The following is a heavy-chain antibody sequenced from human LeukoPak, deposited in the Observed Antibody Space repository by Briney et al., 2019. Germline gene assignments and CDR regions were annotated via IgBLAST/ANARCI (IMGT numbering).Heavy chain of an antibody. J-gene: IGHJ4*02. CDR3: ARGLGNYYDSSGQTPYYFDY. D-gene: IGHD3-22*01. CDR1: GGSFSGYY. CDR2: INHSGST. Sequence: PSETLSLTCAVYGGSFSGYYWSWIRQPPGKGLEWIGEINHSGSTNYNPSPKSRVTISVDTSKNQFSLKLSSVTAADTAVYYCARGLGNYYDSSGQTPYYFDYWGQGTLVTVSS. V-gene: IGHV4-34*01.